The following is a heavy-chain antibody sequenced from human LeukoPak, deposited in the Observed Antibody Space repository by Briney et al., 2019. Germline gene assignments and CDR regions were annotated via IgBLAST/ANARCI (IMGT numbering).Heavy chain of an antibody. CDR2: INHSGTT. CDR1: GGSFSGFY. J-gene: IGHJ4*02. D-gene: IGHD3-3*01. V-gene: IGHV4-34*01. Sequence: TSETLSLTCAVYGGSFSGFYWTWFGQTQRKGREWIGEINHSGTTNYNPSLRGRVTISADTSKNQFSLKLRSVTAADTAVYFCARFYFGVVSRQDYWGQGTLVTVSS. CDR3: ARFYFGVVSRQDY.